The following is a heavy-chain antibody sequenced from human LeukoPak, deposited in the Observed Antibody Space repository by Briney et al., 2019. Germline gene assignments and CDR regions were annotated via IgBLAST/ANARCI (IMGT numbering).Heavy chain of an antibody. J-gene: IGHJ4*02. D-gene: IGHD4-23*01. V-gene: IGHV4-59*01. CDR1: GGSISSYY. CDR2: IYYSGST. Sequence: SETLSLTCTVSGGSISSYYWSWIRQPPGKGLEWIGYIYYSGSTNYNPSLKSRVTISVDTSKNQFSLKLSSVTAADTAVYYCARGGTVVTPIDYWGQGTLVTVSS. CDR3: ARGGTVVTPIDY.